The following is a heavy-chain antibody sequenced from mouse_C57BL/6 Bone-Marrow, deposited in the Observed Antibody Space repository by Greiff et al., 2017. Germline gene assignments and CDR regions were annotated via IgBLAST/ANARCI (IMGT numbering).Heavy chain of an antibody. V-gene: IGHV14-4*01. Sequence: EVMLVESGAELVRPGASVKLSCTASGFNIKDDYMHWVKQRPEQGLEWIGWIDPENGDTEYASKFQGKATITADTSSNTAYLQLSSLTSEDTAVYYCTRGYDGYWGQGTTLTVSS. J-gene: IGHJ2*01. CDR3: TRGYDGY. CDR1: GFNIKDDY. CDR2: IDPENGDT. D-gene: IGHD2-3*01.